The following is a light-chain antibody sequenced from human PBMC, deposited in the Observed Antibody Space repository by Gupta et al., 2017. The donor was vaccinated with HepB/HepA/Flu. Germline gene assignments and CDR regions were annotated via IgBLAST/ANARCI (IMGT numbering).Light chain of an antibody. Sequence: QAVVTPEPSLTVSPGGPVPLTCGSSTGAVTSGHYPYWFQQKPGQAPTLVICNTNNRQSWAPGRFSGSLLGDKAALTLTGAQPEDEAHYYCLLDYGGARVFGGGTMLTVL. V-gene: IGLV7-46*01. CDR1: TGAVTSGHY. CDR3: LLDYGGARV. J-gene: IGLJ3*02. CDR2: NTN.